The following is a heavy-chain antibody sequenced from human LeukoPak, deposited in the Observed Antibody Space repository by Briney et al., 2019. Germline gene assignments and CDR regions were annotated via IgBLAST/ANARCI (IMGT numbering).Heavy chain of an antibody. CDR2: VYTGGSI. CDR3: ARSFFVVTLVSPYDAFEV. D-gene: IGHD2-21*01. Sequence: PSETLSLTCTVSGGSISSYYWSWIRRTAGKGLEWIGRVYTGGSISYNPSLKSRVTISVDTSKNQVSLKLSSVTAADTAVYYCARSFFVVTLVSPYDAFEVWGRGTMVTVSS. J-gene: IGHJ3*01. V-gene: IGHV4-4*07. CDR1: GGSISSYY.